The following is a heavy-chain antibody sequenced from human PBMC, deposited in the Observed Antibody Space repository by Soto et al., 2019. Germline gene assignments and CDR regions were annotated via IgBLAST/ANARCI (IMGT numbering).Heavy chain of an antibody. CDR1: GFTFSSYA. J-gene: IGHJ6*01. Sequence: QVQLVESGGGVVQPGRSLRLSCAASGFTFSSYAMHWVRQAPGKGLEWVAVISYDGSNKYYADSVKGRFTISRDNSKNTLYLQMNSLRSEDTAVYYCARDKMAEKITFGGVIGPNYYYYGMDVWGQGTTVTVSS. CDR3: ARDKMAEKITFGGVIGPNYYYYGMDV. D-gene: IGHD3-16*02. CDR2: ISYDGSNK. V-gene: IGHV3-30-3*01.